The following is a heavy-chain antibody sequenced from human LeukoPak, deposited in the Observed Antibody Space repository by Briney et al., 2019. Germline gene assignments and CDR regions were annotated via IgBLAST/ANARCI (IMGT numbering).Heavy chain of an antibody. CDR1: GASVSNYY. J-gene: IGHJ4*02. Sequence: SETLSLTCRVSGASVSNYYWSWLRQSPGKGLEWVGFFHYSGSTNYNPSLNSRVTTSIDTSMNQLSLTLVSVTAADTAVYFCARHHDGGPKLRLDFWGLGVLVTVSS. CDR2: FHYSGST. V-gene: IGHV4-59*08. D-gene: IGHD2-15*01. CDR3: ARHHDGGPKLRLDF.